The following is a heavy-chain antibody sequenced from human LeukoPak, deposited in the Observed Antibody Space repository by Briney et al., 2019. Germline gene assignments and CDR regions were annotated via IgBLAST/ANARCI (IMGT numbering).Heavy chain of an antibody. CDR3: ARDYDVLTAYPPTQLFDP. V-gene: IGHV4-59*12. CDR1: GGSISGSY. J-gene: IGHJ5*02. D-gene: IGHD3-9*01. CDR2: VSYSGST. Sequence: SETLSLTCSVSGGSISGSYWNWIRQPPGKGLEWIGYVSYSGSTNYNPSLKSRVTISVDTSKNQFSLKLNSVTAADTAVYYCARDYDVLTAYPPTQLFDPWGQGTLVTVSS.